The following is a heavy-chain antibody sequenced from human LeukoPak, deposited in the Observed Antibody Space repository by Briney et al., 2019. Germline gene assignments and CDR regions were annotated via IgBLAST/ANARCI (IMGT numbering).Heavy chain of an antibody. Sequence: PSETLSLTCTVSGGSISSYYWSWIRQPPGKGLEWIGYIYYSGSTNYNPSLKSRVTIAVDTSKSQFSLKLSSVTAADTAIYYCARHRDSGSYWGYYFDYLGQETRVTVSS. V-gene: IGHV4-59*08. CDR3: ARHRDSGSYWGYYFDY. J-gene: IGHJ4*02. CDR1: GGSISSYY. D-gene: IGHD1-26*01. CDR2: IYYSGST.